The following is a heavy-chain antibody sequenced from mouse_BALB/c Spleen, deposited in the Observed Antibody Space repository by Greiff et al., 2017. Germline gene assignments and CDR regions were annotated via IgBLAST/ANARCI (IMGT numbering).Heavy chain of an antibody. Sequence: EVKLVESGGGLVKPGGSLKLSCAASGFTFSSYAMSWVRQTPEKRLEWVASISSGGSTYYPDSVKGRFTISRDNARNILYLQMSSLRSEDTAMYYCARTTTVVAPDYWGQGTTLTVSS. V-gene: IGHV5-6-5*01. CDR3: ARTTTVVAPDY. D-gene: IGHD1-1*01. J-gene: IGHJ2*01. CDR2: ISSGGST. CDR1: GFTFSSYA.